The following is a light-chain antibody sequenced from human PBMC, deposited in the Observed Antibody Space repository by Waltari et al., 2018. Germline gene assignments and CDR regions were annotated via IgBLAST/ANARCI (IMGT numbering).Light chain of an antibody. J-gene: IGKJ2*01. V-gene: IGKV4-1*01. CDR3: QQCYTFPYT. CDR1: QSPVFSSNNKNY. CDR2: WAS. Sequence: DVVLIQSPDSLGVSLGERATVNCTSSQSPVFSSNNKNYLGWYQQKPVQPPKLLITWASIRESGVPDRFSGSGSGTDFTLTISSLQAEDVAVYYCQQCYTFPYTFGQGTKLEIK.